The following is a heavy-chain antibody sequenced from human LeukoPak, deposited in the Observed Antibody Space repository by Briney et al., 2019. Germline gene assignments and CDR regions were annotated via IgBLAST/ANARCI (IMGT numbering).Heavy chain of an antibody. CDR3: ARDLPGTSFFDF. Sequence: SETLSLTCSVSGGSITGHWWGWIRQPPGKKMEWIGCIQYTGSTVYNPSLNSRLSMSIDRSKNQVSLRLTSVTAADTAVYYCARDLPGTSFFDFWGQGTLVTVSS. V-gene: IGHV4-59*11. CDR1: GGSITGHW. J-gene: IGHJ4*02. CDR2: IQYTGST. D-gene: IGHD2-2*01.